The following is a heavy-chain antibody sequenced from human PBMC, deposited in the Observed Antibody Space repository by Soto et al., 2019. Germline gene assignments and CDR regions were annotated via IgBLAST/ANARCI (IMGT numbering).Heavy chain of an antibody. D-gene: IGHD3-10*01. CDR3: AGYYYDSALNWFDP. CDR1: GASISNYY. J-gene: IGHJ5*02. Sequence: QVQLQQSGPGLVKPSETLSLICTVSGASISNYYWNWIRQPPGKGLEWIGYISYSRNTNYNPSLKSRVTISVDTSKNQVSLNLNSVTAADAAMYYCAGYYYDSALNWFDPWGQGTLVTVSS. CDR2: ISYSRNT. V-gene: IGHV4-59*01.